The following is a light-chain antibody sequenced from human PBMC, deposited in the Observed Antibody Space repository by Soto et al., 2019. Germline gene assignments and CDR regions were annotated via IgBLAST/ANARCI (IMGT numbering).Light chain of an antibody. CDR2: DNN. J-gene: IGLJ2*01. V-gene: IGLV1-40*01. Sequence: QSVLTQPPSVSGAPGPTVTISCAGSNSNIGAGYVVHWYQQLPGTGLKLLIYDNNDRPSGVPARCSGSKSGTSGSLAINGLQAEDEAHYYCQSYDSSLSAVVFGGGTQLTVL. CDR3: QSYDSSLSAVV. CDR1: NSNIGAGYV.